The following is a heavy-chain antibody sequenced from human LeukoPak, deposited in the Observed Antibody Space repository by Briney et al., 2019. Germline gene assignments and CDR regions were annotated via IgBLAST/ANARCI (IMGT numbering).Heavy chain of an antibody. CDR1: GFTFRNYA. V-gene: IGHV3-23*01. J-gene: IGHJ2*01. CDR3: AKDQDSLVRGASWYFDL. CDR2: LTGNNVDT. Sequence: GGSLRLSCAASGFTFRNYAMSWVRQAPGKGLEWVSTLTGNNVDTYTADSVKGRFTISRDNSKDTLYLQLNSLTAEDTALYYCAKDQDSLVRGASWYFDLWGRGTLVTVSS. D-gene: IGHD3-10*01.